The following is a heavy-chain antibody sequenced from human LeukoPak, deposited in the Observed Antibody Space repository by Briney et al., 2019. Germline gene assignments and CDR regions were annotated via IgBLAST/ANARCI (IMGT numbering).Heavy chain of an antibody. D-gene: IGHD2-15*01. V-gene: IGHV4-59*01. Sequence: SETLSLTCTVSGASITIYYWSWIRRPPGKRLEWLAYMYYSGSPNYNPSLKSRVTMSVDTSENQFSLKLTSVTAADTAVYYCARVDGGYCSGGSCYANRFDPWGQGTLVTVSS. CDR3: ARVDGGYCSGGSCYANRFDP. CDR2: MYYSGSP. CDR1: GASITIYY. J-gene: IGHJ5*02.